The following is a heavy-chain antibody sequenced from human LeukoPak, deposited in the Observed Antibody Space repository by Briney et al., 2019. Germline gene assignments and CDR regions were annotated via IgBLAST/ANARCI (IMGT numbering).Heavy chain of an antibody. J-gene: IGHJ6*02. CDR3: ARGAGLYESITVFGTTNNYYGMDV. CDR2: INPNSGGT. Sequence: GASVKVSCKASGYTFNGYFMHWVRQAPGQGLEWMGWINPNSGGTNYAQKFQGRVTMTRDTSISTAYMELSRLRSDDTAVYYCARGAGLYESITVFGTTNNYYGMDVWGQGTTVTVSS. V-gene: IGHV1-2*02. CDR1: GYTFNGYF. D-gene: IGHD3-3*01.